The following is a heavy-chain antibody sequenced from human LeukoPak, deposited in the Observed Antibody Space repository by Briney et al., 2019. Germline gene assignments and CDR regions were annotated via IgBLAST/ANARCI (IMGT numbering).Heavy chain of an antibody. D-gene: IGHD5-12*01. J-gene: IGHJ4*02. V-gene: IGHV4-59*01. Sequence: SETLSLTCTVSGGSINSYYWSWIRQPPGKGLEWIGYIYDSGSTNYNPSLKTRVTISVDTSKKQFSLRLSSVTAADTAVYYCARGTWPFDYWGQGTLVTVSS. CDR3: ARGTWPFDY. CDR1: GGSINSYY. CDR2: IYDSGST.